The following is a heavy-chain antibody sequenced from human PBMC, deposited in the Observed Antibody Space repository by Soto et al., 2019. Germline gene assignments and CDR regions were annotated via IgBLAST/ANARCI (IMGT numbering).Heavy chain of an antibody. CDR2: INSDGSST. Sequence: PGGSLRLSCAASGFTFSSYWMHWVRQAPGKGLVWVSRINSDGSSTSYADSVKGRFTISRDNAKNTLYLQMNSLRAEDTAVYYCARDSPHYDILTGYPALGNWGQGTLVTVSS. CDR1: GFTFSSYW. J-gene: IGHJ4*02. D-gene: IGHD3-9*01. CDR3: ARDSPHYDILTGYPALGN. V-gene: IGHV3-74*01.